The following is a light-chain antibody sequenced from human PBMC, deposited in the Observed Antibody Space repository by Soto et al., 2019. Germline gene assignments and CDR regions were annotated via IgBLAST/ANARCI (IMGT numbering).Light chain of an antibody. V-gene: IGLV2-14*01. CDR3: SSYSRSSFYV. J-gene: IGLJ1*01. Sequence: QSVLTQPASVSGSPGQSITISCTGTSGDVGGYIYVSWYQQHPGKAPKLMIYEVSNRPSGVSNRFSGSKSGNTASLTISGLQAEDEADYYCSSYSRSSFYVFXTGTKLTVL. CDR2: EVS. CDR1: SGDVGGYIY.